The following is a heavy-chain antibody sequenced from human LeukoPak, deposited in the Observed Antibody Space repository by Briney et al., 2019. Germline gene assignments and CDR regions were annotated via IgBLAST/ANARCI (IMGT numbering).Heavy chain of an antibody. CDR2: ISAYNGNT. CDR3: ARDVNYYDSSGYYAYYSDY. J-gene: IGHJ4*02. Sequence: GASVKVSCKASGYTFTSYGISWVRQAPGQGLEWMGWISAYNGNTNYAQKLQGRVTMTTDTSTSTAYMELRSLRSDDTAVYYCARDVNYYDSSGYYAYYSDYWGQGTLVTVSS. V-gene: IGHV1-18*01. D-gene: IGHD3-22*01. CDR1: GYTFTSYG.